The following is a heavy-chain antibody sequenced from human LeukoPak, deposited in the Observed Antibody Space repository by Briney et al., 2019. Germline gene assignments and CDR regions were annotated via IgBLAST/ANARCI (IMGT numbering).Heavy chain of an antibody. CDR2: IDHSGST. CDR3: ARGNTVVTPDYFDY. V-gene: IGHV4-39*07. Sequence: SETLSLTCTVSGGSISSSSYYWSWIRQPPGKGLEWIGEIDHSGSTNYNPSLKSRVTISEDTSKNQFSLKLSSVTAADTAVYYCARGNTVVTPDYFDYWGQGTLVTVSS. J-gene: IGHJ4*02. CDR1: GGSISSSSYY. D-gene: IGHD4-23*01.